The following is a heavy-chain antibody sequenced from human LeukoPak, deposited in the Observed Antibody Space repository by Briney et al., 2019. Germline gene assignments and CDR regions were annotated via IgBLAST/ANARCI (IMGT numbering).Heavy chain of an antibody. CDR3: AKDLMVRATPRGYFDC. D-gene: IGHD3-10*01. Sequence: GGSLRLSCAASGFTFSSYAMSWVRQAPGKGLEWVSAISGSGGSTYYADSVKGRFTISRDNSKNTLYLQMNSLRAEDTAVYYCAKDLMVRATPRGYFDCWGQGTLVTVSS. CDR1: GFTFSSYA. J-gene: IGHJ4*02. CDR2: ISGSGGST. V-gene: IGHV3-23*01.